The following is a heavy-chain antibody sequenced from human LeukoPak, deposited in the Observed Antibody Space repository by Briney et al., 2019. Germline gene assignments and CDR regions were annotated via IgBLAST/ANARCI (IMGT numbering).Heavy chain of an antibody. J-gene: IGHJ4*02. D-gene: IGHD6-13*01. CDR3: ATFVGIAAG. Sequence: GQTLTLTCAVSGFSFTSNRTYWNRQTQAKGLVLVSRIRRDERSETYADFVKGRCIISRDNAKNTLYLQMNSLRAEDTAVYYCATFVGIAAGWGQGTLVTVSS. CDR1: GFSFTSNR. CDR2: IRRDERSE. V-gene: IGHV3-74*01.